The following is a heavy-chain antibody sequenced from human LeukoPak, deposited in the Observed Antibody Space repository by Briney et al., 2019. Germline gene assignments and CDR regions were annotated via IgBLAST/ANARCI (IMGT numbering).Heavy chain of an antibody. V-gene: IGHV4-59*01. CDR1: GGSISSYY. Sequence: SETLSLTCTVSGGSISSYYWSWILQPPGKGLEWIGYIYYSGSTNYNPSLKSRVTISVDTSKNQFSLKLSSVTAADTAVYYCARDNTIFGVARYFDYWGQGTLVTVSS. CDR2: IYYSGST. CDR3: ARDNTIFGVARYFDY. J-gene: IGHJ4*02. D-gene: IGHD3-3*01.